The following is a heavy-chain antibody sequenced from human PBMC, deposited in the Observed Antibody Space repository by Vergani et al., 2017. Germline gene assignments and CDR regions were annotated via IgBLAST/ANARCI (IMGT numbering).Heavy chain of an antibody. D-gene: IGHD3-22*01. CDR1: GFTFSSYS. CDR3: ARDHGDSSGYYQPY. J-gene: IGHJ4*02. Sequence: EVQLVESGGGLVQPGGSLRLSCAASGFTFSSYSMNWVRQAPGKGLEWVSYISSSSSTIYYADSVKGRFTISRDNAKNSLYLQMNSLRAEDTAVYYCARDHGDSSGYYQPYWGQGTLVTVSS. CDR2: ISSSSSTI. V-gene: IGHV3-48*01.